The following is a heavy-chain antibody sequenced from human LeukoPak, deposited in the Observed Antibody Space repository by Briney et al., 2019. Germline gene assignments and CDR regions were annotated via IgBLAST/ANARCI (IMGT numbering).Heavy chain of an antibody. Sequence: GASVKVSCKASGGTFSSYAISWVRQAPGQGLEWMGGIIPIFGTANYAQKFQGRVTITADESTSTAYMELSSLRSEDTAVYYCARGFGYYDILTGYSVWGQGTLVTVSS. CDR2: IIPIFGTA. V-gene: IGHV1-69*01. J-gene: IGHJ4*02. CDR3: ARGFGYYDILTGYSV. CDR1: GGTFSSYA. D-gene: IGHD3-9*01.